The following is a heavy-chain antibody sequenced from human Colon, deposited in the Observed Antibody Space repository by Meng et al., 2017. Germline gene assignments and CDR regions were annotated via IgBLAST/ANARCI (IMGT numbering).Heavy chain of an antibody. CDR1: GASVSSDSHY. CDR3: ARVNGDFDEAWFDP. V-gene: IGHV4-61*03. Sequence: QVRLPESGPGLVRPSETLSLTCTVSGASVSSDSHYWSWIRQSPGKGLEWIGYIYYTGNTNYNPSLASRVSMSLDTSKNHFSLHLTSVTAADTAIYYCARVNGDFDEAWFDPWGQGTLVTVSS. CDR2: IYYTGNT. J-gene: IGHJ5*02. D-gene: IGHD4-17*01.